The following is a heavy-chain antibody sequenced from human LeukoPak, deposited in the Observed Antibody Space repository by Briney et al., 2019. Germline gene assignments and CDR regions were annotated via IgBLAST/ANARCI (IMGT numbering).Heavy chain of an antibody. CDR3: ARGYSSLDY. J-gene: IGHJ4*02. CDR1: GYTFTGYY. Sequence: ASVKVSCKASGYTFTGYYMHWVRQAPGQGLEWMGWIDPNSGRTNYAQNFQGRVTMTRDTSISTAYMELNRLRSDDTAVYYCARGYSSLDYWGQGTLVTVSS. V-gene: IGHV1-2*02. CDR2: IDPNSGRT. D-gene: IGHD5-18*01.